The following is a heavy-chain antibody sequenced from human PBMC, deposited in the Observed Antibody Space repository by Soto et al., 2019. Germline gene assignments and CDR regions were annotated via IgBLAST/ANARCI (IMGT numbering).Heavy chain of an antibody. D-gene: IGHD3-22*01. J-gene: IGHJ4*02. CDR1: RFSLSNPRMG. Sequence: SGPTLVNPTETLTLTCTVSRFSLSNPRMGVSWIRQPPGKALEWLAHIFSNDEKSYSTSLKSRLTISRDTSKSQVVLNMTNMDPVDTATYYCARIQRISMIVVSKPYFDYWGQGTLVTVSS. CDR3: ARIQRISMIVVSKPYFDY. CDR2: IFSNDEK. V-gene: IGHV2-26*01.